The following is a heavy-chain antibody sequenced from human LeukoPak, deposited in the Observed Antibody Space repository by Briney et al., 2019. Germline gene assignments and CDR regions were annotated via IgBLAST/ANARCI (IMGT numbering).Heavy chain of an antibody. J-gene: IGHJ5*02. Sequence: ASVKVSCKASGYTFISYDINWVRQATGQGLEWMGWMKPNNGNTGNAQKFQGRVTISRNTSISTAYMELSSLRSEDTAVYYCARDNSVRDEAWWFNPWGQGTLVTVSS. CDR3: ARDNSVRDEAWWFNP. D-gene: IGHD5-24*01. CDR2: MKPNNGNT. CDR1: GYTFISYD. V-gene: IGHV1-8*03.